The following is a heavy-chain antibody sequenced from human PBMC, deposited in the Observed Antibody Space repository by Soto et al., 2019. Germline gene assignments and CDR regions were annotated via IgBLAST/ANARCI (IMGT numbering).Heavy chain of an antibody. D-gene: IGHD4-17*01. J-gene: IGHJ4*02. CDR2: IIPILGIA. CDR1: GGTFSSYT. CDR3: ARDSIHGAHVGY. Sequence: SLKVSCKASGGTFSSYTISWVRQAPGQGLEWMGRIIPILGIANYAQKFQGRVTITADKSTSTAYMELSSLRSEDTAVYYCARDSIHGAHVGYWGQGTLVTVSS. V-gene: IGHV1-69*04.